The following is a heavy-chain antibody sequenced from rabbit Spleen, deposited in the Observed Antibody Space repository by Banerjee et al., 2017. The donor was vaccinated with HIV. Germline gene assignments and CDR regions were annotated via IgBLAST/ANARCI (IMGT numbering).Heavy chain of an antibody. J-gene: IGHJ6*01. D-gene: IGHD8-1*01. CDR3: ARDTGSSFSSYGMDL. CDR1: GFDFSRFG. Sequence: QEQLVESGGGLVQPGGSLTLSCKASGFDFSRFGVSWVRQAPGKGLEWIGYIDPIFGGTYYASWVNGRFTISSHNAQNTLFLQLKSLTAADTATYFCARDTGSSFSSYGMDLWGQGTLVTVS. CDR2: IDPIFGGT. V-gene: IGHV1S47*01.